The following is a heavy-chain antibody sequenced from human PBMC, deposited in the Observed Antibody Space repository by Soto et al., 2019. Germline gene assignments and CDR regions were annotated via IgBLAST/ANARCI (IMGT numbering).Heavy chain of an antibody. CDR2: IYYSGST. CDR1: GGSISSGDYY. CDR3: ARSGYYVSGCCDY. V-gene: IGHV4-30-4*01. Sequence: QVQLQESGPGLVKPSQPLSLTCTVSGGSISSGDYYWSWIRQPPGKGLEWIGYIYYSGSTYYNPTPKSRVTIPVDTSMNQFSLKLSSVTAADTAGYYCARSGYYVSGCCDYWGQGTLVTVSS. D-gene: IGHD3-22*01. J-gene: IGHJ4*02.